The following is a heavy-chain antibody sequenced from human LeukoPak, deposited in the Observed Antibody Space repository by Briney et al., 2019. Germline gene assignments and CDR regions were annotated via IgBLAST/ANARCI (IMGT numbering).Heavy chain of an antibody. J-gene: IGHJ5*02. CDR2: ISAYNGNT. D-gene: IGHD2-21*01. V-gene: IGHV1-18*01. CDR1: GYTFTSYS. Sequence: ASVKVSCKASGYTFTSYSISWVRQAPGQGLEWMGWISAYNGNTNYAQKLQGRVTMTTDTSTSTAYMELRSLRSDDTAVYYCARGPHEAHIYNWFDPWSQGTLVTVSS. CDR3: ARGPHEAHIYNWFDP.